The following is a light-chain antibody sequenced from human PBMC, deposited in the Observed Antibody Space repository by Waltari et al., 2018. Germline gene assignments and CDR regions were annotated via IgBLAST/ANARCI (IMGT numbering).Light chain of an antibody. V-gene: IGLV3-25*03. Sequence: YQEQSGEAHIWVIYKDTERPSGMHERCSGSRSGKKVTLTISGVQAEDEADYYCQSADSSDTHVVFGGGTKRTVL. CDR2: KDT. J-gene: IGLJ2*01. CDR3: QSADSSDTHVV.